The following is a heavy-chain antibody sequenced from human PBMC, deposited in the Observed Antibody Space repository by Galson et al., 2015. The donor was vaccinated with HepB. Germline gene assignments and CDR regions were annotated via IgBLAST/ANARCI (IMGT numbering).Heavy chain of an antibody. D-gene: IGHD1-7*01. J-gene: IGHJ4*02. CDR3: ARGGYLYYSGTYMGAY. Sequence: SLRLSCAASGFTFRSYEMNWVRQAPGKGLEWVSYISSSGSTIYYADSVKGRFTISRDNSRTTLYLQMNSLRADDTAVYYCARGGYLYYSGTYMGAYWGQGTLVTVSS. CDR1: GFTFRSYE. V-gene: IGHV3-48*03. CDR2: ISSSGSTI.